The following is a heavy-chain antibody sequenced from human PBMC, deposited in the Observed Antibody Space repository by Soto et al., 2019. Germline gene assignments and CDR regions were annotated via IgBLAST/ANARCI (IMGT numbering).Heavy chain of an antibody. CDR1: GGTFRNYA. J-gene: IGHJ4*02. Sequence: QVQLVQSGAEVKKPGSSVKLSCKTSGGTFRNYAINWVRQAPGQGLEWMGGSIPVFGTANYAQTFQGRFRITAAESTSTAYMELSSLRSEDTAVYYCAIPLPKQQLVRGAFDHWGQGTLVTVAS. CDR2: SIPVFGTA. D-gene: IGHD6-13*01. V-gene: IGHV1-69*01. CDR3: AIPLPKQQLVRGAFDH.